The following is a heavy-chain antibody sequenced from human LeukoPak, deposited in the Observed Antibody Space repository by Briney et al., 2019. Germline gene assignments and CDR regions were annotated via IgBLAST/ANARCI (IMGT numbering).Heavy chain of an antibody. V-gene: IGHV4-61*02. Sequence: SETLSLTCTVSGGSISSGSYYWSWIRQPAGKGLEWIGRTYTSGSTNYNPSLKSRVTISVDTSKNQFSLKLSSVTAADTAVYYCARGGIAARPDWFDPWGQGTLVTVSS. CDR2: TYTSGST. CDR3: ARGGIAARPDWFDP. D-gene: IGHD6-6*01. CDR1: GGSISSGSYY. J-gene: IGHJ5*02.